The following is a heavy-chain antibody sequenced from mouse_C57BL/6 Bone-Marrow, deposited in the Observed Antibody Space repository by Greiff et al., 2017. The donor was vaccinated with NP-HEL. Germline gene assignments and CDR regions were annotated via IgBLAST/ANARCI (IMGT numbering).Heavy chain of an antibody. CDR2: IDPENGDT. CDR1: GFNIKDDY. CDR3: TTWGVDAMDY. Sequence: EVQLQQSGAELVRPGASVKLSCTASGFNIKDDYMHWVKQRPEQGLEWIGWIDPENGDTEYASKFQGKATITADTSSNTAYLQLSSLTSEDTAVDYCTTWGVDAMDYWGQGTSVTVSS. J-gene: IGHJ4*01. V-gene: IGHV14-4*01.